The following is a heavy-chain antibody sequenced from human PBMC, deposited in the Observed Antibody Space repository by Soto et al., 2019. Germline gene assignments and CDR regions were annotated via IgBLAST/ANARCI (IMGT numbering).Heavy chain of an antibody. CDR1: GGSISSGGYY. J-gene: IGHJ4*02. CDR2: IYYSGST. V-gene: IGHV4-31*03. CDR3: ARYPTIFGPFDY. D-gene: IGHD3-3*01. Sequence: SETLSLTCTVSGGSISSGGYYWSWIRQHPGKGLEWIGYIYYSGSTYYNPSLKSRVTISVDTSKNQFSLKLSSVTAADTAVYYCARYPTIFGPFDYWGQGTLVTVSS.